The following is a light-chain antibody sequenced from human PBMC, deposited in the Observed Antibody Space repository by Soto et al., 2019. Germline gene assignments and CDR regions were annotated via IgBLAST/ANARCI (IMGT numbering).Light chain of an antibody. V-gene: IGKV3-11*01. CDR3: QQRSSWPRA. CDR2: DSS. Sequence: EIVLTQSPATLSLSLGERATLSCRASQNITTYLVWYHQKPGQAPRLLIYDSSKRATGIPDRFSGSGSGTDFTLTISSLAPEDFALYYCQQRSSWPRAFGGGTKVEFK. J-gene: IGKJ4*01. CDR1: QNITTY.